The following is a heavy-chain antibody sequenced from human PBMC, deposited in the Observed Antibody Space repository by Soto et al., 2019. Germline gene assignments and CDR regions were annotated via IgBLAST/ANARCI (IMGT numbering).Heavy chain of an antibody. CDR1: VCTKFLYT. CDR3: ATSCYISSWHFDY. Sequence: LRVSFADFVCTKFLYTLYWVREAPGKGLECVSSISSSISYIYYADSVKGRFTISRDNAKNSLYLQMNSLRAEDTFLYYYATSCYISSWHFDYWGQGTVV. V-gene: IGHV3-21*01. CDR2: ISSSISYI. J-gene: IGHJ4*02. D-gene: IGHD6-13*01.